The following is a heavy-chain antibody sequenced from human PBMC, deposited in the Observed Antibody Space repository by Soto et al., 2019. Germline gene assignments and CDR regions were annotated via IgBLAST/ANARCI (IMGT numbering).Heavy chain of an antibody. CDR2: ISYDGRNK. CDR1: GFTFSSYG. Sequence: QVQLVESGGGVVQPGRSLRLSCAASGFTFSSYGMHWVRQAPXKGLEWXAVISYDGRNKYYADSVKGRFTISRDNSRXXXXXXXXXXXXXXXXXXXXXKXRXPVTDYHXYGMDVWGHGTTVTVSS. D-gene: IGHD2-21*02. J-gene: IGHJ6*02. V-gene: IGHV3-30*03. CDR3: XKXRXPVTDYHXYGMDV.